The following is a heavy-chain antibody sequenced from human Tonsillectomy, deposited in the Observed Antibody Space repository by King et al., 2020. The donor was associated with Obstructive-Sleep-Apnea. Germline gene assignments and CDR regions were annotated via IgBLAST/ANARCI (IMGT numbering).Heavy chain of an antibody. V-gene: IGHV3-64*01. CDR2: ISSNGGST. CDR1: GFTFSSYA. CDR3: ARSLGRYSSGWRINDAFDI. Sequence: VQLVQSGGGLVQPGGSLRLSCAASGFTFSSYAMHWVRQAPGKGLEYVSAISSNGGSTYYANSVKGRFTISRDNSKNTLYLQMGSLRAEDMAVYYCARSLGRYSSGWRINDAFDIWCQGTMVTVSS. D-gene: IGHD6-19*01. J-gene: IGHJ3*02.